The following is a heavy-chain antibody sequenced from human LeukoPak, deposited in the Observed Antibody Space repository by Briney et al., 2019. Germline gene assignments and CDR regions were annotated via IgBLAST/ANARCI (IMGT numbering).Heavy chain of an antibody. CDR1: GGSISSYY. V-gene: IGHV4-4*07. Sequence: SETLSLTCTVSGGSISSYYWSWIRQPAGKGLEWIGRIYTSGSTNYNPSLKSRVTMSVDKSKNQFSLKLSSVTAADTAVYYCARVEVTAIPHNWFDPWGQGTLVTVSS. CDR2: IYTSGST. D-gene: IGHD2-21*02. J-gene: IGHJ5*02. CDR3: ARVEVTAIPHNWFDP.